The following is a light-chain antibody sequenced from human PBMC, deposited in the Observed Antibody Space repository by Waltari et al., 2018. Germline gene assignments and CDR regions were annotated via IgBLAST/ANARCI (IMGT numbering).Light chain of an antibody. CDR2: DVY. CDR3: CSYAGSSTVV. CDR1: SSDVGSYNL. J-gene: IGLJ2*01. V-gene: IGLV2-23*02. Sequence: QSALTQPAPVSGSPGQSITIPCTGPSSDVGSYNLVPWYPQHPGKAPKLLIFDVYKRPSGVSHRFSGSKSGNTASLTVSGLQAEDGADYYCCSYAGSSTVVFGGGTKLTVL.